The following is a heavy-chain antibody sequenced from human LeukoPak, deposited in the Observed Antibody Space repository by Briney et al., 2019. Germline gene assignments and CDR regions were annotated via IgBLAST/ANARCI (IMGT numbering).Heavy chain of an antibody. V-gene: IGHV4-39*01. Sequence: SQTLSLTCTVSGGSISSSSFYWDWIRQPPGKGLEWIGTIFYSGSTYYNPSLKSRITISVDTSKNQFSLKLSSVTAADTAVYYCARHSRSGYSDYESAFDIWGQGTMVIVSS. CDR1: GGSISSSSFY. D-gene: IGHD5-12*01. CDR3: ARHSRSGYSDYESAFDI. J-gene: IGHJ3*02. CDR2: IFYSGST.